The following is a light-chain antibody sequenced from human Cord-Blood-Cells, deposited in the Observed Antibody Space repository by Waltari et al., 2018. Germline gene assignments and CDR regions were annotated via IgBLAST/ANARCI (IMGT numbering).Light chain of an antibody. CDR1: SLRSYY. CDR3: NSRDSSGNPHYV. V-gene: IGLV3-19*01. CDR2: GKN. J-gene: IGLJ1*01. Sequence: SSELTQDPAVSVALGQTVRITCQGDSLRSYYASWYQQKPGQAPVLVIYGKNNRPSGIPDRCSGSSSGNAASLTITGAQAEDEADYYCNSRDSSGNPHYVFGTGTKVTVL.